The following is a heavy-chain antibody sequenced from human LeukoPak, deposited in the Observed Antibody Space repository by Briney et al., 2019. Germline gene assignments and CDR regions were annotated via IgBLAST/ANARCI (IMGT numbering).Heavy chain of an antibody. J-gene: IGHJ5*02. CDR3: ARVGIFGDFNWFDP. Sequence: ASVKVSCKASGYTFTGYYMHWVRQAPGQGLEWMGWINPNSGGTNYAQKFQGWVTMTRDTSISTAYMELSRLRSDDTAVYYCARVGIFGDFNWFDPWGQGTLVTVSS. V-gene: IGHV1-2*04. D-gene: IGHD3-3*01. CDR2: INPNSGGT. CDR1: GYTFTGYY.